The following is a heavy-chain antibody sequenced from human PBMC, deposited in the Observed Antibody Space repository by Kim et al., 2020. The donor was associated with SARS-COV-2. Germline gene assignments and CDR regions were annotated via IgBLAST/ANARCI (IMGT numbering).Heavy chain of an antibody. CDR2: IYYSGST. CDR3: ARDPRSSIYYYYGMDV. D-gene: IGHD2-2*01. CDR1: GGSVSSGSYY. Sequence: SETLSLTCTVSGGSVSSGSYYWSWIRQPPGKGLEWIGYIYYSGSTNHNPSLKSRVTISVDTSKNQFSLKLSSVTAADTAVYYCARDPRSSIYYYYGMDVWGQGTTVTVSS. V-gene: IGHV4-61*01. J-gene: IGHJ6*02.